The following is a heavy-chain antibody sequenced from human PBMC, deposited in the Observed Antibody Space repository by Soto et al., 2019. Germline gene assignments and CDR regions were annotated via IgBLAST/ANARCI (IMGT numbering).Heavy chain of an antibody. CDR2: INPYNGNT. Sequence: QVQLVQSGTEVKKPGASVKVSCKASGYTFTSYAISWVRQAPGQGLEWMGWINPYNGNTNYAQKLHGRVTMTTDTSTSTAYMELRSLRSDDTAVYYCARDTAMALPDAWGQGTLVTVSS. D-gene: IGHD5-18*01. CDR1: GYTFTSYA. V-gene: IGHV1-18*01. J-gene: IGHJ4*02. CDR3: ARDTAMALPDA.